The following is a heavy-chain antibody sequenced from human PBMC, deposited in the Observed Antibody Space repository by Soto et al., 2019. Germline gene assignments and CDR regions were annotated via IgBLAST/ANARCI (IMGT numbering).Heavy chain of an antibody. CDR3: ARDHVGCRGVIIAFGYY. J-gene: IGHJ4*02. CDR2: ISAYNGNT. D-gene: IGHD3-10*01. V-gene: IGHV1-18*01. CDR1: GYTFTSYG. Sequence: ASVKVSCKASGYTFTSYGISWVRQAPGQGLEWMGWISAYNGNTNYAQKLQGRVTMTTDTSTSTAYMELRSLRSDDTAVYYCARDHVGCRGVIIAFGYYWGQGSLVTVSA.